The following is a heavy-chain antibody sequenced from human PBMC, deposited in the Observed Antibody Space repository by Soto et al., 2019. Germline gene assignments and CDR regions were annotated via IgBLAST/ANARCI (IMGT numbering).Heavy chain of an antibody. Sequence: QGHLVQSGAEVKKPGTSVKVSCKASGYTFTRYGISWVRQAPGQGLEWMGWISGYNGDTNYAQNLQGRVTMNIDTSTSTAYMELMSLTSDDTAVYYCAKNGQPPYYYYGLDVWGQGTTVTVSS. CDR3: AKNGQPPYYYYGLDV. CDR2: ISGYNGDT. V-gene: IGHV1-18*01. D-gene: IGHD2-8*01. CDR1: GYTFTRYG. J-gene: IGHJ6*01.